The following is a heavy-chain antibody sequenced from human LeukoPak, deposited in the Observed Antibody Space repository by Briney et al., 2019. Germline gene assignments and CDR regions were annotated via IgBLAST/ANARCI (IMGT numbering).Heavy chain of an antibody. Sequence: SETLSLTCTVSGGSISSYYWSWIRQPPGKGLEWIGYVFYSGRTDHNPSLKSRLTISVDTSKNQFSLKLSSVTAADTAVYYCARTRGVPYGDYLDDYWGQGTLVTVSS. CDR2: VFYSGRT. J-gene: IGHJ4*02. D-gene: IGHD4-17*01. V-gene: IGHV4-59*01. CDR1: GGSISSYY. CDR3: ARTRGVPYGDYLDDY.